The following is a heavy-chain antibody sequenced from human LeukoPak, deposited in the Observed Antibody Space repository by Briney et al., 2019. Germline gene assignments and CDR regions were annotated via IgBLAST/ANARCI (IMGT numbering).Heavy chain of an antibody. V-gene: IGHV4-30-2*01. CDR2: IYHSGST. CDR3: ATMVRGEGRFDP. Sequence: SETLSLTCAVSGGSISSGGYSWSWIRQPPGKGLEWIGYIYHSGSTYYNPSLKSRVTISVDRSKNQFSLKLSSVTAADTAVYYCATMVRGEGRFDPWGQGTLVTVSS. CDR1: GGSISSGGYS. J-gene: IGHJ5*02. D-gene: IGHD3-10*01.